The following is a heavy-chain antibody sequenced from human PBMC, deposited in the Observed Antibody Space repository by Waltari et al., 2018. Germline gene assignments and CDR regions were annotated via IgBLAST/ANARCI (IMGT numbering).Heavy chain of an antibody. J-gene: IGHJ4*02. CDR1: GISFSSFW. CDR3: ARERRGQSGWYYFDF. Sequence: EVQLVESGGGLVQPGGSLRLSCAASGISFSSFWLTWVRQAPGTGQEWVAKIKQDGRGEYYVDAVKGRFTISKDNDKNSLYLQMNSLRAEETAVYFCARERRGQSGWYYFDFWGQGSLVTVSS. V-gene: IGHV3-7*01. CDR2: IKQDGRGE. D-gene: IGHD6-19*01.